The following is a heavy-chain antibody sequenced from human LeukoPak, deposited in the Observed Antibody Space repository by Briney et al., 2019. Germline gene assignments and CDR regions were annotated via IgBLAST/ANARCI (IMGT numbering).Heavy chain of an antibody. CDR2: ISAYNGNT. J-gene: IGHJ6*02. V-gene: IGHV1-18*01. CDR3: ARVLPMDSSSWYYYYGMDV. Sequence: ASVKVSCKASGYTFTSYGISWVRQAPGQGLEWMGWISAYNGNTNYAQKLQGRVTMTTDTSTSTAYMELRSLRSGDTAVYYCARVLPMDSSSWYYYYGMDVWGQGTTVTVSS. D-gene: IGHD6-13*01. CDR1: GYTFTSYG.